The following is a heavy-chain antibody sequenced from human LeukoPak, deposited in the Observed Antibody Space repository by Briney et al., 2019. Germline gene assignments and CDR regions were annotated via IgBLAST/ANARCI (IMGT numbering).Heavy chain of an antibody. D-gene: IGHD6-13*01. J-gene: IGHJ3*02. Sequence: GASVKVSCKASGYTFTSYAIHWVRQAPGQRLEWMGWINAGNGNTKYSQKFQGRVTMTRDTSTSTVYMELSSLRSEDTAVYYCAREVPYSSRINDAFDIWGQGTMVTVSS. CDR3: AREVPYSSRINDAFDI. CDR2: INAGNGNT. V-gene: IGHV1-3*01. CDR1: GYTFTSYA.